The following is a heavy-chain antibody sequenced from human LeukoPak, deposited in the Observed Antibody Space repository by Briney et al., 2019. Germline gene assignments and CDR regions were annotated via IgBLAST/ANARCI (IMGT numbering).Heavy chain of an antibody. CDR3: GRHLSGDYAWLDV. V-gene: IGHV4-59*08. CDR2: IHYSGTT. J-gene: IGHJ6*02. CDR1: GGFISTHY. D-gene: IGHD4-17*01. Sequence: PSETLSLTCTVSGGFISTHYWSWIRQPPGKGLEWIGYIHYSGTTNYNPSLKSRVSISAATSENQMSLRLSSVPAADTAVYYCGRHLSGDYAWLDVWGQGATVTVSS.